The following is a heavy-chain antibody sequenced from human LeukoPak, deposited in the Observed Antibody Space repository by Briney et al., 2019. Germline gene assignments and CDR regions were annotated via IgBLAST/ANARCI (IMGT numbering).Heavy chain of an antibody. V-gene: IGHV4-34*01. CDR3: ARAGAANYYGSGSYYNFFDY. CDR1: GGSLSGYY. J-gene: IGHJ4*02. CDR2: INHSGST. D-gene: IGHD3-10*01. Sequence: PSETLSLTCAVYGGSLSGYYWSWIRQPPGKGLEWIGEINHSGSTNYNPSLKSRVTISVDTSKNQFSLKLSSVTAADTAVYYCARAGAANYYGSGSYYNFFDYWGQGTLVTVSS.